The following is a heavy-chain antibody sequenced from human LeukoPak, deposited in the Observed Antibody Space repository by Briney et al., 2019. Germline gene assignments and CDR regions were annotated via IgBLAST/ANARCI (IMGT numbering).Heavy chain of an antibody. CDR1: GFTFSHFS. CDR2: IYVTGDYI. Sequence: GGSLRLSCATSGFTFSHFSFKWVRQAPGKGLEWVASIYVTGDYIYYADSVKGRATISIHNAKNSVYLQMNSLRADDTAIYYCAREFNTIGNFDFWGQGILVTVSS. D-gene: IGHD3-10*01. CDR3: AREFNTIGNFDF. J-gene: IGHJ4*02. V-gene: IGHV3-21*01.